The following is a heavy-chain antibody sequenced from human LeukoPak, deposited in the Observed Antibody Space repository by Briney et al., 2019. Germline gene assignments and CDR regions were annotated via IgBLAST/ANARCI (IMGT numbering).Heavy chain of an antibody. J-gene: IGHJ5*02. V-gene: IGHV1-8*01. Sequence: ASVKVSCKASGYTFTSYDINWVRQATGQGLEWMGWMNPNSGNTGYAQKFQGRVTMTRNASISTAYMELSSLRSEDTAVYYCARGAGYSSSFDHWGQGTLVTVSS. CDR2: MNPNSGNT. D-gene: IGHD6-13*01. CDR1: GYTFTSYD. CDR3: ARGAGYSSSFDH.